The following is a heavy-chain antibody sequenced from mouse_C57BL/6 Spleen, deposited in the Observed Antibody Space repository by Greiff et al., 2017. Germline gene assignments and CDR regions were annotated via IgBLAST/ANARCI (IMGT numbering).Heavy chain of an antibody. D-gene: IGHD1-1*01. J-gene: IGHJ2*01. CDR1: GFTFSDYY. V-gene: IGHV5-16*01. CDR3: ARERGYYGSSYVDY. CDR2: INYDGSST. Sequence: EVKLVESEGGLVQPGSSMKLSCTASGFTFSDYYMAWVRQVPEKGLEWVANINYDGSSTYYLDSLKSRFIISRDNAKNILYLQMSSLKSEDTATYYCARERGYYGSSYVDYWGQGTTLTVSS.